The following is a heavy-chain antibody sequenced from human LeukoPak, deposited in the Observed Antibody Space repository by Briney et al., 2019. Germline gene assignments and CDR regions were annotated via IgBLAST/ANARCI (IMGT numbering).Heavy chain of an antibody. J-gene: IGHJ4*02. D-gene: IGHD6-13*01. Sequence: GGSLRLSCAASGFTFSSYAMSWVRQAPGKGLEWVANIKQDGGQKYYVDSVKGRLTISRDNAKNSVYLQVNSLRAEDTAVYFCARIGYSSSSLDYWGQGTPVTVSS. CDR1: GFTFSSYA. CDR3: ARIGYSSSSLDY. CDR2: IKQDGGQK. V-gene: IGHV3-7*01.